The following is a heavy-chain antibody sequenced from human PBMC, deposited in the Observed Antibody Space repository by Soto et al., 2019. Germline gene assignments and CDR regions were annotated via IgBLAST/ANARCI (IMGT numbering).Heavy chain of an antibody. CDR1: GFTFSSYG. V-gene: IGHV3-30*18. CDR2: ISYDGSNK. D-gene: IGHD3-22*01. J-gene: IGHJ4*02. Sequence: GGSLRLSCAASGFTFSSYGMHWVRQAPGKGLEWVAVISYDGSNKYYADSVKGRLSISRDNSKNTLYLQMNSLRAGDTAVYYCAKDSETTYYYDSSGYYGPYFDYWGQGTLVTVSS. CDR3: AKDSETTYYYDSSGYYGPYFDY.